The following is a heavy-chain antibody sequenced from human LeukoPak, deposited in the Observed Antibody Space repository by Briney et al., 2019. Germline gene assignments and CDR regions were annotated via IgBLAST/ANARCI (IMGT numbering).Heavy chain of an antibody. D-gene: IGHD2-15*01. Sequence: PGGSLRLSCAASGFTVSSNYMSWVRQAPGKGLEWVSVIYSGGSTYYADSVKGRFTISRDNSKNTLYLQMNSLRAEDTAVYYCASGYFSGGSCYRGVDYWGQGTLVTASS. CDR1: GFTVSSNY. J-gene: IGHJ4*02. CDR2: IYSGGST. CDR3: ASGYFSGGSCYRGVDY. V-gene: IGHV3-53*01.